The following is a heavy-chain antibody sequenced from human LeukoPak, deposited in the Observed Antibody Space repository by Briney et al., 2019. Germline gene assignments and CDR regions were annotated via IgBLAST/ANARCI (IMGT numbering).Heavy chain of an antibody. V-gene: IGHV1-2*02. CDR3: ASLWGSTSLTDYYFDY. CDR2: INPNSGGT. D-gene: IGHD2-2*01. Sequence: ASVKVSCKASGYTSTGYYMHWVRQAPGQGLEWMGWINPNSGGTNYAQKFQGRVTMTRDTSISTAYMELSRLRSDDTAVYYCASLWGSTSLTDYYFDYWGQGTLVTVSS. CDR1: GYTSTGYY. J-gene: IGHJ4*02.